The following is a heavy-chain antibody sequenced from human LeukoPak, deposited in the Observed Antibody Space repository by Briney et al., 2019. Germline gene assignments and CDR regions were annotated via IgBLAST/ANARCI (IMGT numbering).Heavy chain of an antibody. V-gene: IGHV1-8*01. CDR3: ARGQSGYDYHYYFMDV. CDR1: GYTFTSSN. CDR2: MNPNSGNT. Sequence: ASLKVSCKAPGYTFTSSNISWGPHAPGQRLEWMGWMNPNSGNTGYAQKWQGRVTMTRNTSISTAYMELSRLRSEDTAVYYCARGQSGYDYHYYFMDVGGKGTTVTISS. D-gene: IGHD5-12*01. J-gene: IGHJ6*03.